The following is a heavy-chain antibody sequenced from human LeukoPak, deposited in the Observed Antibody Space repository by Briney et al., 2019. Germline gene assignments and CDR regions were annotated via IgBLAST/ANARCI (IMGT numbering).Heavy chain of an antibody. J-gene: IGHJ4*02. V-gene: IGHV3-21*01. D-gene: IGHD3-3*01. CDR1: GFTFSSYS. CDR3: ASHYDFWSGFDY. Sequence: GGSLRLSCAASGFTFSSYSMNWVRQAPGKGLEWVSSISSSSSYIYYADSVKGRFTISRDNAKNSLYLQMNSLSAEDTAVYYCASHYDFWSGFDYWGQGTLVTVSS. CDR2: ISSSSSYI.